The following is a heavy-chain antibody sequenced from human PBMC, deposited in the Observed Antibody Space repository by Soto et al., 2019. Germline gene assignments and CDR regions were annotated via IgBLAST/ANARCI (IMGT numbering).Heavy chain of an antibody. J-gene: IGHJ4*02. CDR3: AREAKPTGSSFDY. CDR2: INHSVST. Sequence: QVQLQQWGAGLLKPSETLSLTCAVYGGSFSGYYWSWIRQPPGKGLEWIGEINHSVSTNYNPSLKSRVTISVDTSKNQFSLKLSSVTAADTAVYYCAREAKPTGSSFDYWGQGTLVTVSS. V-gene: IGHV4-34*01. D-gene: IGHD3-10*01. CDR1: GGSFSGYY.